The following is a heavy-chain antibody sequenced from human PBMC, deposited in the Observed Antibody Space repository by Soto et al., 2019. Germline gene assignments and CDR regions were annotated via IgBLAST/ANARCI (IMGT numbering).Heavy chain of an antibody. J-gene: IGHJ4*02. D-gene: IGHD3-22*01. Sequence: ASVKVSCKASGYTFTSYGISWVRQAPGQGLEWMGWISAYNGNTNYAQKLQGRVTMTTDTSTSTAYMELRSLRSDDTAVYYCARDRIADSSGYSYFDYWGQGTLVTVSS. V-gene: IGHV1-18*01. CDR1: GYTFTSYG. CDR3: ARDRIADSSGYSYFDY. CDR2: ISAYNGNT.